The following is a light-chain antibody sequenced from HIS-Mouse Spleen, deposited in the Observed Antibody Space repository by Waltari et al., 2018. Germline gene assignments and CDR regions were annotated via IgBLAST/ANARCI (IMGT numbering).Light chain of an antibody. V-gene: IGLV3-10*01. J-gene: IGLJ2*01. CDR1: KLGVKY. CDR2: QDS. Sequence: SYELTQPPSVSVSPGQTASITCSGDKLGVKYACWYQQKPGQSPVLVIYQDSKRPSGIPERFSGSSSGTMATLTISGAQVEDEADYYCYSTDSSGNHRVFGGGTKLTVL. CDR3: YSTDSSGNHRV.